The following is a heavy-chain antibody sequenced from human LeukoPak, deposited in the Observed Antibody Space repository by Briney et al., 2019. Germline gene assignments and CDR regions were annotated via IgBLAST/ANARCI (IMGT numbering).Heavy chain of an antibody. CDR1: GYTFTSYG. CDR3: ARQAGGYSSGWYQFHFDY. V-gene: IGHV1-18*04. J-gene: IGHJ4*02. CDR2: INNYNGNA. D-gene: IGHD6-19*01. Sequence: ASMKVSCKASGYTFTSYGISWVRQAPGQGLEWMGWINNYNGNADYAQKLQGRVTVTTDTSTSTAYMELKSLRSDDTAVYYCARQAGGYSSGWYQFHFDYWGQGTLVTASS.